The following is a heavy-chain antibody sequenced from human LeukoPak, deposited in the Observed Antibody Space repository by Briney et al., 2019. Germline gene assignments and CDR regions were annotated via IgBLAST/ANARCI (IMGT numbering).Heavy chain of an antibody. J-gene: IGHJ2*01. D-gene: IGHD5-18*01. Sequence: GGSLRLSCAASGFTVSSNYMSWVRQAPGKGLEWVSVIYSGSSTYYADSVKGRFTISRDNSKNTLYLQMNSLRAEDTAVYYCARGPPTAIDWYFDLWGRGTLVTVSS. V-gene: IGHV3-53*01. CDR1: GFTVSSNY. CDR2: IYSGSST. CDR3: ARGPPTAIDWYFDL.